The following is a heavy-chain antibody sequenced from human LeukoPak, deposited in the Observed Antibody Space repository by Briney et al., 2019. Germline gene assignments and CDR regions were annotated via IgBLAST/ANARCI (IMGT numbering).Heavy chain of an antibody. CDR3: VRDGVGAPPFDY. V-gene: IGHV3-48*01. Sequence: PGGSLRLSCAASGFTFSSYSMSWVRQAPGKGLEWVSFISSSSSTKYNADSVKGRFTISRDNAKNSLNLQMNSLRAEDTAVYYCVRDGVGAPPFDYWGQGVLVTVSS. J-gene: IGHJ4*02. CDR1: GFTFSSYS. CDR2: ISSSSSTK. D-gene: IGHD1-26*01.